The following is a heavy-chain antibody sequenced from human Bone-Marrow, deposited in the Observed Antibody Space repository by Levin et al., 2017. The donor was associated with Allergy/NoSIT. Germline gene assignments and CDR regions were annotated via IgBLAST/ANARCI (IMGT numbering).Heavy chain of an antibody. CDR3: STEGGHCSGGSCYLLPFYYGMDV. CDR2: IKSRNDGGTT. D-gene: IGHD2-15*01. Sequence: GGSLRLSCAASGFNFTNAWMSWVRQAPGKGLEWVGRIKSRNDGGTTDYAAPVKGRFIISKDVSKNTLYLQMNSLKTQDTAVYYFSTEGGHCSGGSCYLLPFYYGMDVWGQGTTVTVSS. V-gene: IGHV3-15*01. J-gene: IGHJ6*02. CDR1: GFNFTNAW.